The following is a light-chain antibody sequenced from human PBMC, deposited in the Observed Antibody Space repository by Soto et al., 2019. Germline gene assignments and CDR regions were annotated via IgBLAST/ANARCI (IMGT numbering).Light chain of an antibody. V-gene: IGLV2-14*01. CDR2: EVS. Sequence: VLTQPASVSGSPGQSITISCTGTSSDVGGYNYVSWYQQHPGKAPKLMIYEVSNRPSGVSNRFSGSKSGNTASLTISGLQAEDEADYYCSSYTSSSTLVFGTGAKGTVL. J-gene: IGLJ1*01. CDR3: SSYTSSSTLV. CDR1: SSDVGGYNY.